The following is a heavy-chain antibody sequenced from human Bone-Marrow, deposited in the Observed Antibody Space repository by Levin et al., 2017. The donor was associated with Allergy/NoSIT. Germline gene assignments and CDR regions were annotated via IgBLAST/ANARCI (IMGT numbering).Heavy chain of an antibody. D-gene: IGHD2-8*02. CDR2: ISSSGSDM. CDR1: GFTFSIYS. Sequence: GGSLRLSCTVSGFTFSIYSINWVRQAPGKGLEWVSSISSSGSDMYYVDSVRGRFTISRNNAKNSLTLQMNSLRAEDTAVYYCARGIIGDVRVAHKEAFDIWGQGTMVSVSS. V-gene: IGHV3-21*01. CDR3: ARGIIGDVRVAHKEAFDI. J-gene: IGHJ3*02.